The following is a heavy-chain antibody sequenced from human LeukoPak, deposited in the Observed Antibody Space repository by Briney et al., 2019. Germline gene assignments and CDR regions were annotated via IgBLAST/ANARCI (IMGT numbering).Heavy chain of an antibody. Sequence: PGRSLRLSCAASGFTFDDYAMHWVRQAPGKGLEWVSGISWNSGSIGYADSVKGRFTISRDNAKNSLYLQRNSLRAEDTDLYYCAKDMGYSGSYTYFDSWGQGTLVTVSS. CDR3: AKDMGYSGSYTYFDS. CDR1: GFTFDDYA. D-gene: IGHD1-26*01. CDR2: ISWNSGSI. V-gene: IGHV3-9*01. J-gene: IGHJ4*02.